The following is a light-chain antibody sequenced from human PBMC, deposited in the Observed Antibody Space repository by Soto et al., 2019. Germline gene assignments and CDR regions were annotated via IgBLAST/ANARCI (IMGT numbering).Light chain of an antibody. J-gene: IGKJ2*01. CDR1: QSLLHSNGYNY. Sequence: DIVMTQSPLSLPVTPGEPASISCRSSQSLLHSNGYNYLDWDLQKTGQSPQLLIYLGSNRASGVPDRFTGSGSGTYFTLKISRVEAEDVGVYYCMQALQPPWYTFGQGTKLEIK. V-gene: IGKV2-28*01. CDR3: MQALQPPWYT. CDR2: LGS.